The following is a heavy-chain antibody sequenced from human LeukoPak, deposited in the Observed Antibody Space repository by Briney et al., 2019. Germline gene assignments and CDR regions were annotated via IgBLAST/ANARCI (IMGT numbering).Heavy chain of an antibody. D-gene: IGHD3-10*01. J-gene: IGHJ4*02. CDR1: GFTFSSYA. V-gene: IGHV3-23*01. CDR2: ISGSGGST. Sequence: TGGSLRLSCAASGFTFSSYAMSWVRQAPGKGLEWVSAISGSGGSTYYADSVKGRFTISRDNSKNTLYLQMNSLRAEDTAVYYCAKDLGLGNYYGSGSFDYWGQGTLVTVSS. CDR3: AKDLGLGNYYGSGSFDY.